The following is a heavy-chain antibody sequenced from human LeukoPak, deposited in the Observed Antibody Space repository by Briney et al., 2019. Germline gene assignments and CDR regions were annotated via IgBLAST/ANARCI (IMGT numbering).Heavy chain of an antibody. D-gene: IGHD2-2*01. CDR3: ARLSSYQQLFDY. Sequence: ASVKVSCKASGYTFTGYYMHWVRQAPGQGLEWMGWINPNSGGTNYAQKFQGRVTMTRDTSISTAYMELSRLRSDDTAVYYCARLSSYQQLFDYWGQGTLVTVSS. J-gene: IGHJ4*02. V-gene: IGHV1-2*02. CDR2: INPNSGGT. CDR1: GYTFTGYY.